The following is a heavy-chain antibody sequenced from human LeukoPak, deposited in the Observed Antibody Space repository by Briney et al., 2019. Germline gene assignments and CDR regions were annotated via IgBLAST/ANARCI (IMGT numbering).Heavy chain of an antibody. CDR1: GGTFSSYA. V-gene: IGHV1-69*05. CDR3: ARAHYYDSSGYLIGDY. D-gene: IGHD3-22*01. J-gene: IGHJ4*02. Sequence: SVKVSCKASGGTFSSYAISWVRQAPGQGLEWMGGIIPIFSTANYAQKFQGRVTITTDESTSTAYMELSSLRSEDTAVYYCARAHYYDSSGYLIGDYWGQGTLVTVSS. CDR2: IIPIFSTA.